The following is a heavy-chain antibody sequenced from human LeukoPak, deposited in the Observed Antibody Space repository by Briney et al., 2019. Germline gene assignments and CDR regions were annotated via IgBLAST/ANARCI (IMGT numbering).Heavy chain of an antibody. Sequence: GGSLRLSCAASGFTFSSYEMNWVRQAPGKGLEWVSYISSSGSTIYYADSVKGRFTISRDNAKNSLYLQMNSLRAEDTAVYYCARGSRPIYQLWFGELYYFDYWGQGTLVTVSS. CDR1: GFTFSSYE. CDR3: ARGSRPIYQLWFGELYYFDY. CDR2: ISSSGSTI. V-gene: IGHV3-48*03. D-gene: IGHD3-10*01. J-gene: IGHJ4*02.